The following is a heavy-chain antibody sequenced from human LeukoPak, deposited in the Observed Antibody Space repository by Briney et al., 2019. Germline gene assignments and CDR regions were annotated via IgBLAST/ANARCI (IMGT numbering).Heavy chain of an antibody. J-gene: IGHJ6*03. Sequence: GGSLRLSCAASGFTFSSYGMSWVRQAPGKGLVWVSRINSDGSSTSYADSVKGRFTISRDDAKNSLYLQMNSLRAEDTAVYYCARDRNVVVVAATPHYYMDVWGKGTTVTVSS. CDR2: INSDGSST. CDR1: GFTFSSYG. V-gene: IGHV3-74*01. D-gene: IGHD2-15*01. CDR3: ARDRNVVVVAATPHYYMDV.